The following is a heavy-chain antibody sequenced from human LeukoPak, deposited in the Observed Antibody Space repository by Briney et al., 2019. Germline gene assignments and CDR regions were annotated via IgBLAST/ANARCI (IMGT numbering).Heavy chain of an antibody. V-gene: IGHV3-23*01. CDR3: AKDRQTTGCHILDH. CDR2: ISYTGGST. J-gene: IGHJ4*02. Sequence: GGSLRLSCAASGFTFSSYAMSWVRQAPGKGLEWVAAISYTGGSTSYADSVEGRFAISRDNSKNTLDLQMSSLRAADTAVYYCAKDRQTTGCHILDHWGQGTLVTVSS. D-gene: IGHD1-14*01. CDR1: GFTFSSYA.